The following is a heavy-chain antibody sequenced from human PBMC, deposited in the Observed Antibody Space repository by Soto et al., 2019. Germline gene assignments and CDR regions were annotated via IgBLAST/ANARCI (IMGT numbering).Heavy chain of an antibody. CDR1: GGSISSSSYY. V-gene: IGHV4-39*01. CDR3: ARLYYDFWSGSHNWFDP. CDR2: IYYSGST. J-gene: IGHJ5*02. Sequence: PSETLSLTCTVSGGSISSSSYYWGWIRQPPGKGLEWIGSIYYSGSTYYNPSLKSRVTISVDTSKNQFSLKLSSVTAADTAVYYCARLYYDFWSGSHNWFDPWGQGTLVTV. D-gene: IGHD3-3*01.